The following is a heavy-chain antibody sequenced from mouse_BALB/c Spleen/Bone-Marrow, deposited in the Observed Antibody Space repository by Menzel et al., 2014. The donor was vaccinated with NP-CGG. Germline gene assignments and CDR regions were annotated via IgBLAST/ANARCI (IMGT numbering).Heavy chain of an antibody. J-gene: IGHJ2*03. CDR1: GFTFNNYA. V-gene: IGHV5-6-5*01. Sequence: EVQLVESGGGLVKPGGSLKLSCAASGFTFNNYAMSWVRQTPEKRLEWVASISGGGRPYHPDNLKGRFTISRDNARNILYLQMSSLRSEDTAMYYCARWYYGSGFAYWGQGTSLTVSS. CDR3: ARWYYGSGFAY. D-gene: IGHD1-1*01. CDR2: ISGGGRP.